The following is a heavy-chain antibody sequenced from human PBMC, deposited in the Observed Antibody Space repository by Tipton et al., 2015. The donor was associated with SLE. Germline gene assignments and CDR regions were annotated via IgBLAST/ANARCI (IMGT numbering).Heavy chain of an antibody. V-gene: IGHV4-34*01. CDR3: ARGGFDP. CDR2: IYHSGST. J-gene: IGHJ5*02. Sequence: TLSLTCAVYGGSFSGYYWSWIRQPPGKGLEWIGYIYHSGSTYYNPSLKSRVTISVDRSKNQFSLKLSSVTAADTAVYYCARGGFDPWGQGTLVTVSS. CDR1: GGSFSGYY.